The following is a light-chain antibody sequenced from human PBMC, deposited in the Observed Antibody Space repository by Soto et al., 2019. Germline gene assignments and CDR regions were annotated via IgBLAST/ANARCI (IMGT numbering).Light chain of an antibody. CDR1: QSVSSSY. V-gene: IGKV3-20*01. Sequence: EIVLTQSPGTLSLSPGERATLSCRARQSVSSSYLAWYQQKPGQAPRLLIYGASSRATGIPDRFSGSGSGTDFTLTISRLEPEDFAVYYCQQYGSSRFGQGTRLEIK. J-gene: IGKJ5*01. CDR3: QQYGSSR. CDR2: GAS.